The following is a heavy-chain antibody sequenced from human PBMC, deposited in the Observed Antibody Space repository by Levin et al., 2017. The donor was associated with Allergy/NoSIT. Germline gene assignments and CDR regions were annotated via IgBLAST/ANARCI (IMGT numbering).Heavy chain of an antibody. J-gene: IGHJ3*02. V-gene: IGHV3-23*01. CDR2: VTGSGGST. Sequence: GESLKISCTASGFTFSSYAMSWVRQTPGKGLKWVSAVTGSGGSTYYADSVKGRFTISRDNSKNTVNLQMNTLRAEDTAVYYCAKGVGHSSSWGLGAFDTWGQGTMVTVSS. CDR1: GFTFSSYA. D-gene: IGHD3/OR15-3a*01. CDR3: AKGVGHSSSWGLGAFDT.